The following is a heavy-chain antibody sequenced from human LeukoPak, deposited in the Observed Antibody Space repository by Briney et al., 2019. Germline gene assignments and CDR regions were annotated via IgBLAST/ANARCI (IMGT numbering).Heavy chain of an antibody. J-gene: IGHJ4*02. D-gene: IGHD4-11*01. Sequence: ASVKVSCKASGYTFTTYAISWVRQAPGQGLEWMGWISTYNGNTNYAQKFQGRVTLTTDTSTSTAYMELRSLRSDDTAVYYCARCGVYSNYYFDYWGQGTLVTVSS. CDR3: ARCGVYSNYYFDY. CDR1: GYTFTTYA. CDR2: ISTYNGNT. V-gene: IGHV1-18*01.